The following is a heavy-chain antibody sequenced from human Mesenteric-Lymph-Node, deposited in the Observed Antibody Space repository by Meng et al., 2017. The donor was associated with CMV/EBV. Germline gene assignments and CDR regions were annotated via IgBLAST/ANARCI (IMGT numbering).Heavy chain of an antibody. CDR2: IYSGGSI. D-gene: IGHD5-18*01. Sequence: GGSLRLSCAASGFTVSSNYMSWVRQAPGKGLEWVSVIYSGGSIYYVDSVKGRFTISRDFSKNTLYLQMNSLRAEDTAVYYCARDNVDTATYGAFDVWGRGTIVTVSS. CDR3: ARDNVDTATYGAFDV. CDR1: GFTVSSNY. V-gene: IGHV3-53*05. J-gene: IGHJ3*01.